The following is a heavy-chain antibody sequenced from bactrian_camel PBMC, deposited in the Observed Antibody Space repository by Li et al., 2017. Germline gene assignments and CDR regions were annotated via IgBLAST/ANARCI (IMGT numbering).Heavy chain of an antibody. CDR3: AADISCAWHPVYID. D-gene: IGHD7*01. CDR2: IYTPSGST. J-gene: IGHJ4*01. Sequence: HVQLVESGGGSVQAGGSLRLSCAASGYTAVINYMGWIRQSPGNEREVLAAIYTPSGSTYYDDSVKGRFSISRDNAKNTLYLQMNNLKPEDTDSYYCAADISCAWHPVYIDWGQGPRSPSP. CDR1: GYTAVINY. V-gene: IGHV3S54*01.